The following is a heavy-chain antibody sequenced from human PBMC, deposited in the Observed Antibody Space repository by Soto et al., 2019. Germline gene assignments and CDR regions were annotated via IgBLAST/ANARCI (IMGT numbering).Heavy chain of an antibody. CDR2: ISWNSGSI. V-gene: IGHV3-9*01. Sequence: GGSLRLSCAASGFTFDDYAMHWVRQAPGKGLEWVSGISWNSGSIGYADSVKGRFTISRDNAKNSLYLQMNSLRAEDTALYYCAKGAGVGATLDDAFDIWGQGTMVTVSS. CDR1: GFTFDDYA. D-gene: IGHD1-26*01. CDR3: AKGAGVGATLDDAFDI. J-gene: IGHJ3*02.